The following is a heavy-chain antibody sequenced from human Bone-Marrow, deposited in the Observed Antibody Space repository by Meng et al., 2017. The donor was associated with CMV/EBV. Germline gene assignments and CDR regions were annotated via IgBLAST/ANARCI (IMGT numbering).Heavy chain of an antibody. J-gene: IGHJ4*02. D-gene: IGHD3-10*01. CDR2: INHSGST. Sequence: SETLSLTCAVYGGSFSGYYWSWIRQPPGKGLEWIGEINHSGSTNYNPSLKSRVTIAVDTSKNQFSLKLSSVTAADTAVYYCARDWELGYWGQGTLVTVSS. CDR1: GGSFSGYY. CDR3: ARDWELGY. V-gene: IGHV4-34*01.